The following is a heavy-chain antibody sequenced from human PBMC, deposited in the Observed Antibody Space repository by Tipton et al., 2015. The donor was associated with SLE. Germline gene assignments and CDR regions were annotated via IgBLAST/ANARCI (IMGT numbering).Heavy chain of an antibody. CDR3: ARQAAAGRENWFDP. CDR2: IKQDGSEK. Sequence: GSLRLSCAASGFTFSSYWMSWVRQAPGKGLEWVANIKQDGSEKYYVDSVKGRFTISRDNAKNSLYLQMNSLRAEDTAVYYCARQAAAGRENWFDPWGQGTLVTVSS. CDR1: GFTFSSYW. D-gene: IGHD6-13*01. J-gene: IGHJ5*02. V-gene: IGHV3-7*01.